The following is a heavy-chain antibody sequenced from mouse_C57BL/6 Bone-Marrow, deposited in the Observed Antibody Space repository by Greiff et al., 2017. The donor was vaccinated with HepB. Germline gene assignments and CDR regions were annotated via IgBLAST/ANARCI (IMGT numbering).Heavy chain of an antibody. D-gene: IGHD1-1*01. CDR3: TTDLITTVVVG. Sequence: VQLQQSGAELVRPGASVKLSCTASGFNIKDDYMHWVKQRPEQGLEWIGWIDPENGDTEYASKFQGKATITADTSSNTAYLQLSSLTSDDTAVYYCTTDLITTVVVGCGQGTTLTVSS. CDR1: GFNIKDDY. V-gene: IGHV14-4*01. J-gene: IGHJ2*01. CDR2: IDPENGDT.